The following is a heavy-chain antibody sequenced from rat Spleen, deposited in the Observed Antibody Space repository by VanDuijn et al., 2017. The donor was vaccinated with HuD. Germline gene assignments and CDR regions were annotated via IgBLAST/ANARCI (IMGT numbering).Heavy chain of an antibody. V-gene: IGHV5-62*01. CDR2: ISSSSGT. D-gene: IGHD1-9*01. CDR1: GFTFSSYG. Sequence: VQVVESGGGLVQPGKSLKLSCSASGFTFSSYGMHWIRQAPGKGLDWVAYISSSSGTVYADAVKGRFTISRDNAKNTLYLQMDSLRSEDTATYYCATGRYHGYTSWYFDYWGQGVMVTVSS. J-gene: IGHJ2*01. CDR3: ATGRYHGYTSWYFDY.